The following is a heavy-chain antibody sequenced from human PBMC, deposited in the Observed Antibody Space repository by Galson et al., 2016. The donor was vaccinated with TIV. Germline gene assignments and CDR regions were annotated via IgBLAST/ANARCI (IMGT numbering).Heavy chain of an antibody. Sequence: PALVKPTQTLTLTCTFSEFSLSSRGVGVGWIRQPPGKALEWLALIYYTNEKRYSPSLNNRLTITRDTSKNQAVLTMNNMGAVDTGTYYCARYYYGSGSSSHFDYWGQGTLVTVSS. CDR1: EFSLSSRGVG. CDR2: IYYTNEK. J-gene: IGHJ4*02. CDR3: ARYYYGSGSSSHFDY. V-gene: IGHV2-5*01. D-gene: IGHD3-10*01.